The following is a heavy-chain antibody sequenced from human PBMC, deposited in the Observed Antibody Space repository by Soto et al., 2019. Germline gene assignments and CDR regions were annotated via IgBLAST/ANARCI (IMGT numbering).Heavy chain of an antibody. D-gene: IGHD2-2*02. CDR3: ARDGGLGYCSSTSCYTKEYYYYGLDV. V-gene: IGHV1-18*04. CDR2: ISAYNGNT. J-gene: IGHJ6*02. CDR1: GYTFTSYG. Sequence: ASVKVSCKAAGYTFTSYGISWVRQAPGQGLEWMGWISAYNGNTNYAQKLQGRVTMTTDTSTSTAYTELRSLRSDDTAVYYCARDGGLGYCSSTSCYTKEYYYYGLDVWGQGTTVTVSS.